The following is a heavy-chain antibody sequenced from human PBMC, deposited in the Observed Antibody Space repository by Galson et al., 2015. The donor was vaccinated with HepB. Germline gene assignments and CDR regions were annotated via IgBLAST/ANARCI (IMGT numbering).Heavy chain of an antibody. D-gene: IGHD1-26*01. CDR1: GFTFSSYA. Sequence: SLRLSCAASGFTFSSYAMHWVRQAPGKGLEWVAVISYDGSNKYYADSVKGRFTISRDNSKNTLYLQMNSLRAEDTPVYYCARIVGVLDYWGQGTLVTVSS. CDR2: ISYDGSNK. J-gene: IGHJ4*02. V-gene: IGHV3-30-3*01. CDR3: ARIVGVLDY.